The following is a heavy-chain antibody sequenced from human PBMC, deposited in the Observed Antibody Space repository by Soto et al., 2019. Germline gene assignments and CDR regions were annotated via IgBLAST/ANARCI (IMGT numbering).Heavy chain of an antibody. V-gene: IGHV4-34*01. CDR1: GGSFSGSY. CDR3: ARDRPIRDSGSPSFDP. CDR2: INHSGST. Sequence: SETLSLTCAVYGGSFSGSYWSWIRQPPGKGLEWIGEINHSGSTNYNPSLRGRVTISVDTSNNQFSLNLNSVTVADTAIYYCARDRPIRDSGSPSFDPWGPGIQVTVSS. D-gene: IGHD3-10*01. J-gene: IGHJ5*02.